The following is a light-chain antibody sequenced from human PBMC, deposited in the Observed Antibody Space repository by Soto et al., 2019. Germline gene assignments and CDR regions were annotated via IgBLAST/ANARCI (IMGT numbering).Light chain of an antibody. V-gene: IGKV1-5*03. J-gene: IGKJ1*01. CDR1: QNISSW. Sequence: DIQMTQSPSTLSASVGDRVTITCRARQNISSWLAWYQQKPGRAPKLLIYKASSLETGVPSRFSGSGSGTEFTLIISSRQPDDFASYYCQQYGSSSPWTFGQGTKVEIK. CDR2: KAS. CDR3: QQYGSSSPWT.